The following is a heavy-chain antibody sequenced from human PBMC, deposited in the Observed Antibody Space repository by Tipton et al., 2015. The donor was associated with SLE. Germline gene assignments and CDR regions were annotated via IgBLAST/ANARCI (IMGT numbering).Heavy chain of an antibody. CDR3: ARDLAAGTEYFQH. J-gene: IGHJ1*01. CDR1: GGSISSSNYY. V-gene: IGHV4-39*07. Sequence: TLSLTCTVSGGSISSSNYYWGWIRQPPGKGLEWIGSIYDGGSTYYNPSLKSRVTISVDTSKTQFSLKLSSVTAADTAVYYCARDLAAGTEYFQHWGQGTLVTVSS. CDR2: IYDGGST. D-gene: IGHD6-13*01.